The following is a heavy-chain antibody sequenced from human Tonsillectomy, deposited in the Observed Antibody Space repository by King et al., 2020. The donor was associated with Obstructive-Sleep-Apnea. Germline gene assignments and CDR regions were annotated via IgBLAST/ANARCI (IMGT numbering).Heavy chain of an antibody. D-gene: IGHD1-1*01. J-gene: IGHJ4*02. V-gene: IGHV3-21*01. CDR3: AREWPGHWNARRFDY. Sequence: VQLVESGGGLVKPGGSLRLSCAASGFTFSSYSMNWVRQAPGKGLEWVSSISSSSSYIYYADSVKGRFTISRDNAKNSLYLQMNSLRAEDTAVYYCAREWPGHWNARRFDYWGQGTLVTVSS. CDR2: ISSSSSYI. CDR1: GFTFSSYS.